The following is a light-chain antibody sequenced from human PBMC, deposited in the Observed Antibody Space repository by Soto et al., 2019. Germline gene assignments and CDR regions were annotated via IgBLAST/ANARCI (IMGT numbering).Light chain of an antibody. V-gene: IGKV1-39*01. CDR2: SAS. CDR3: QQGYGTPFT. J-gene: IGKJ5*01. Sequence: DIQMTQSPFSLSASVGDRVTITCRASRSISIFLNWYQQKPGGAPKILIYSASTLQTGVPSRFTGSGSGTDFTLSISSLQPEDTATYYCQQGYGTPFTFGQGTRLEIK. CDR1: RSISIF.